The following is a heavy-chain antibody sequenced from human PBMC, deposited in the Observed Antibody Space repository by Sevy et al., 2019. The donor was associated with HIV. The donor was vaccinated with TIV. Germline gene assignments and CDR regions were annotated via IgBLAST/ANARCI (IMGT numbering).Heavy chain of an antibody. V-gene: IGHV3-30*02. D-gene: IGHD3-10*01. CDR2: IRYDGTTK. J-gene: IGHJ3*02. CDR3: AKGLGMVQGALLSDDI. CDR1: GFTFSSYG. Sequence: GGSLRLSCAASGFTFSSYGMHWVRQAPGKGLEWVTFIRYDGTTKYYADSVKGRFTISRDNSKNTLFLQMNSLRAEDTAVYYCAKGLGMVQGALLSDDIWGRGTIVTVSS.